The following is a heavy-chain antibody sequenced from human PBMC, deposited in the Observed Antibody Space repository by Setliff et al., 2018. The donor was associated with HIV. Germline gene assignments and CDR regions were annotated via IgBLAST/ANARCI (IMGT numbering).Heavy chain of an antibody. CDR3: ARGAYSSVWYTFDY. CDR1: GYTFTSYA. V-gene: IGHV1-3*03. Sequence: ASVKVSCKASGYTFTSYAMHWVRQAPGQRLEWMGWINAGNGNTKYSQDFQGRVTITRDTSASTAYMELSSLRSEDMAVYYCARGAYSSVWYTFDYWGQGTLVTVSS. D-gene: IGHD6-19*01. J-gene: IGHJ4*02. CDR2: INAGNGNT.